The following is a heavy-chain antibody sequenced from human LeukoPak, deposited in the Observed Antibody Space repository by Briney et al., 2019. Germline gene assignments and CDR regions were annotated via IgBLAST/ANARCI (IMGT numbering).Heavy chain of an antibody. CDR2: ISYDGSNK. J-gene: IGHJ4*02. V-gene: IGHV3-30*04. CDR1: GFTFSSYA. D-gene: IGHD1-26*01. Sequence: GGSLRLSCAASGFTFSSYAMHWVRQAPGKGLEWVAVISYDGSNKYYADSVKGRFTISRDNSKNTLYLQMNSLRAEDTAVYYCARDSGGSYYLYYFDYWGQGTLVTVS. CDR3: ARDSGGSYYLYYFDY.